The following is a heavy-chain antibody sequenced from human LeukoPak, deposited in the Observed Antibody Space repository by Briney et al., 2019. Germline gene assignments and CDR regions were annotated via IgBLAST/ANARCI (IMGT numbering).Heavy chain of an antibody. CDR1: GGSISSGGYY. CDR3: ARGPDYGDLPTEDFDY. D-gene: IGHD4-17*01. V-gene: IGHV4-30-2*01. CDR2: INHSGST. Sequence: SQTLSLTCTVSGGSISSGGYYWSWIRQPPGKGLEWIGEINHSGSTNYNPSLKSRVTISVDTSKNQFSLKLSSVTAADTAVYYCARGPDYGDLPTEDFDYWGQGTLVTVSS. J-gene: IGHJ4*02.